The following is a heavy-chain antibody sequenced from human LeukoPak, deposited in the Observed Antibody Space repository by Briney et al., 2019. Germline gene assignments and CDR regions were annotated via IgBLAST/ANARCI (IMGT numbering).Heavy chain of an antibody. D-gene: IGHD3-3*01. Sequence: PGGSLRLSCVAAGFTFGSYSMDWVRQAPGKGLEWVSYISTSSGTRRYADSVRGRFTISRDNAKNSLYLEMSSLRAEDTAVYYCARDPDGAYYGYFDYWGQGTLVTVSS. CDR2: ISTSSGTR. J-gene: IGHJ4*02. V-gene: IGHV3-48*01. CDR1: GFTFGSYS. CDR3: ARDPDGAYYGYFDY.